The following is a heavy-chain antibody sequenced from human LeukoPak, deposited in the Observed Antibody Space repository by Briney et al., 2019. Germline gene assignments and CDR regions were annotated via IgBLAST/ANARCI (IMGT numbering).Heavy chain of an antibody. CDR1: GFTFSSYG. J-gene: IGHJ6*04. Sequence: GGPLRLSCAASGFTFSSYGMHWVRQAPGKGLEWVAVISYDGSNKCYADSVKGRFTISRDNSKNTLYLQMNSLRAEDTAVYYCAKDRYYGSGSYSYGMDVWGKGTTVTVSS. D-gene: IGHD3-10*01. CDR2: ISYDGSNK. V-gene: IGHV3-30*18. CDR3: AKDRYYGSGSYSYGMDV.